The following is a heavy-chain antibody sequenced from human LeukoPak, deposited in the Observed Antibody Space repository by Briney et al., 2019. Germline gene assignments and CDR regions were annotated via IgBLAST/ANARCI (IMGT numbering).Heavy chain of an antibody. V-gene: IGHV3-23*01. CDR3: APSSGSVTATYFDY. J-gene: IGHJ4*02. D-gene: IGHD2-21*02. CDR1: GFTFSSYA. Sequence: LAGGSLRLSCAASGFTFSSYAMSWVRQAPGKGLEWVSAISGSGGSTYYADSVKGRFTISRDNSKNTLYLQMNSLRAEDTAVCYCAPSSGSVTATYFDYWGQGTLVTVSS. CDR2: ISGSGGST.